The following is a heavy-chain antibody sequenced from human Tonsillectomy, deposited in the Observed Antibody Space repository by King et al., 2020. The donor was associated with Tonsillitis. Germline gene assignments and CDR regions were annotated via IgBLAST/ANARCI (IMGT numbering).Heavy chain of an antibody. CDR2: ISWNSDII. Sequence: VQLVESGGGLVQPGRSLRLSCAASGFTLDDYAMYWVRQTLGKGLEWVSGISWNSDIIDYADSVKGRFPISRDNAKNSLYLQMNSLTAGDKALYDCVKDQGYCSGGSCYPRSHYYYVIDVWGQGSTVTVSS. CDR1: GFTLDDYA. V-gene: IGHV3-9*01. CDR3: VKDQGYCSGGSCYPRSHYYYVIDV. D-gene: IGHD2-15*01. J-gene: IGHJ6*02.